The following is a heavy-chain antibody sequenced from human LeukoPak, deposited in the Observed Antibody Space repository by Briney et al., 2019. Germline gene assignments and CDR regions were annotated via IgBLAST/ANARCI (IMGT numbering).Heavy chain of an antibody. CDR2: ISWNSGSI. V-gene: IGHV3-9*01. D-gene: IGHD4-23*01. Sequence: GRSLRLSCAASGFTFDDYAMHWVRQAPGKGLEWVSGISWNSGSIGYADSVKGRFTISRDNAKNSLYLQMNSLRAEDTAVYYCARGLTRMGFYWGQGTLVTVSS. CDR3: ARGLTRMGFY. J-gene: IGHJ4*02. CDR1: GFTFDDYA.